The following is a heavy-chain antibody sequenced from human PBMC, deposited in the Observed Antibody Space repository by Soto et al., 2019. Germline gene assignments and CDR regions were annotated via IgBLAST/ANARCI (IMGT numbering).Heavy chain of an antibody. CDR3: AKSEVLEI. Sequence: PGESLKISCKGSGYNFSSRWIAWVRQKPGKGLEWMGIVYPGDAETRYSPSFQGQVTMSADKSIDTAYLQWSSLKASDTAIYYCAKSEVLEIWGQGTMVTVSS. CDR2: VYPGDAET. CDR1: GYNFSSRW. J-gene: IGHJ3*02. V-gene: IGHV5-51*01.